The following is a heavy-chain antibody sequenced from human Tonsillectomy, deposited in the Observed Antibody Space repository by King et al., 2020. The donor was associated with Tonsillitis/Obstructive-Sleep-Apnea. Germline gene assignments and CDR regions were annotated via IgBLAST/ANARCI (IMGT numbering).Heavy chain of an antibody. J-gene: IGHJ6*02. Sequence: VQLQQSGAEVKKPGESLRISCMGSGYSFTSYWISWVRQMPGKGLEWMGRIDPSESYTNYSPSSQGHITISVDKSISTAYLQWSSLKASDTAMYYCARHLRDVYKYAYYYGMDVWGQGTTVTVSS. V-gene: IGHV5-10-1*01. CDR3: ARHLRDVYKYAYYYGMDV. D-gene: IGHD5-24*01. CDR1: GYSFTSYW. CDR2: IDPSESYT.